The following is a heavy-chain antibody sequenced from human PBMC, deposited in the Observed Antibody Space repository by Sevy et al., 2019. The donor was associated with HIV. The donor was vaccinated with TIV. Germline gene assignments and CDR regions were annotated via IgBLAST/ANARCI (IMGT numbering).Heavy chain of an antibody. V-gene: IGHV3-7*01. Sequence: GGSLRLSCVASGFTLNGYWMSWVRQAPGKGLEWMANINQDGNVKYYIDSVKGRFTISRDTARNLLYLQMNSLRVEDTALYYCVRAIAADGSFWGQGTLVTVSS. J-gene: IGHJ4*02. CDR2: INQDGNVK. CDR3: VRAIAADGSF. CDR1: GFTLNGYW. D-gene: IGHD6-13*01.